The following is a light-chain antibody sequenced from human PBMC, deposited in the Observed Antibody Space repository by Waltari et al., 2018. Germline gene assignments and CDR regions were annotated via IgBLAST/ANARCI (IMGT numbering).Light chain of an antibody. V-gene: IGKV4-1*01. CDR3: QQYYSPPWT. Sequence: DIVMTQSPDSLAVSLGERATINCKSSQSLLHSSNNKNYLAWYQQEPGQPPELLFYWASTRESGVPDRFSGSGSGTDFTLTISSLQAEDVAVFYCQQYYSPPWTFGQGTKVEIK. CDR1: QSLLHSSNNKNY. J-gene: IGKJ1*01. CDR2: WAS.